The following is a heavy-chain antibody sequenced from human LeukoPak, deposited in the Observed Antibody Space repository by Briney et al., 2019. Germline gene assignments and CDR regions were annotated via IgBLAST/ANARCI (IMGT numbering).Heavy chain of an antibody. CDR2: ISAYNGST. D-gene: IGHD1-26*01. J-gene: IGHJ4*02. CDR1: GYTFTSYG. V-gene: IGHV1-18*01. Sequence: ASVKVSCKASGYTFTSYGISWVRQAPGQGLEWMGWISAYNGSTNYAQKFQGRVTMTRDTSISTAYMELSRLRSDDTAVYYCALMLERRRGSYYNYWGQGTLVTVSS. CDR3: ALMLERRRGSYYNY.